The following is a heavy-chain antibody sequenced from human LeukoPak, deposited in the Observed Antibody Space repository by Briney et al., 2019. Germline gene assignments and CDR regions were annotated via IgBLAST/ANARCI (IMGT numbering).Heavy chain of an antibody. CDR1: GFTFSSYD. V-gene: IGHV3-13*01. Sequence: GGSLRLSCAASGFTFSSYDMHWVRQATGKGLEWVSAIGTAGDTYYPGSVKGRFTISRENAKNSLYLQMNSLRAGDTAVYYCARAWGIMITFGGVIVDYWGQGTLVTVSS. CDR2: IGTAGDT. D-gene: IGHD3-16*02. J-gene: IGHJ4*02. CDR3: ARAWGIMITFGGVIVDY.